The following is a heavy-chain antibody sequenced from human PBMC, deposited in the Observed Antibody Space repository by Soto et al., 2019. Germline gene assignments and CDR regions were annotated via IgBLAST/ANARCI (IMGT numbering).Heavy chain of an antibody. CDR2: IYYSGST. Sequence: SETLSLTCTVSGGSISSSSYYWGWIRQPPGKGLEWIGSIYYSGSTNYNPSLKSRVTISVDTSKNQFSLKLSSVTAADTAEYYCARHGYCSGGSCSGAFDIWGQGTMVTVSS. CDR1: GGSISSSSYY. J-gene: IGHJ3*02. V-gene: IGHV4-39*01. D-gene: IGHD2-15*01. CDR3: ARHGYCSGGSCSGAFDI.